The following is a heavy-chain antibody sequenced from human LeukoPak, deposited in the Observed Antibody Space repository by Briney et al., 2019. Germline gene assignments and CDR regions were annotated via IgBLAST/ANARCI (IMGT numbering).Heavy chain of an antibody. D-gene: IGHD6-6*01. CDR2: VYHTGST. Sequence: SETLSLTCTVSGGSISSYYWSWIRQPAGKGLEWIGSVYHTGSTYYNPSLKSRVTISADTSKNQFSLKLSSVTAADTAVYYCARESSSSTYNWFDPWGQGTLVTVSS. V-gene: IGHV4-4*07. CDR3: ARESSSSTYNWFDP. J-gene: IGHJ5*02. CDR1: GGSISSYY.